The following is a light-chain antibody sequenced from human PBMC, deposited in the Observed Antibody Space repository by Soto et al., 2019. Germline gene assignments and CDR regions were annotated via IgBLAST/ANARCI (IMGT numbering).Light chain of an antibody. CDR3: QQYSSYPSLT. Sequence: DIQMTQSPSTLSGSVGDRVTITCRASQTISSWLAWYQQKPGQAPKLLIYKASNLETGFPSRFSGNGSGTEFTLTISSLQPDDFATYYCQQYSSYPSLTFGGGTKVDIK. V-gene: IGKV1-5*03. CDR2: KAS. J-gene: IGKJ4*01. CDR1: QTISSW.